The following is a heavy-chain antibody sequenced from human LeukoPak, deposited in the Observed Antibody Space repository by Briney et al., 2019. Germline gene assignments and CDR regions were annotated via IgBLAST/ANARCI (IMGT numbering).Heavy chain of an antibody. J-gene: IGHJ4*02. CDR1: GYTFTGYY. CDR3: ARDLRIAAAAPAGY. CDR2: INPNSGGT. V-gene: IGHV1-2*02. D-gene: IGHD6-13*01. Sequence: GASVKVSCKASGYTFTGYYIHWVRQAPGQGLEWVGWINPNSGGTNYAQKFQGRVTMTRDTSISTVYMELSSLRSEDTAVYYCARDLRIAAAAPAGYWGQGTLVTVSS.